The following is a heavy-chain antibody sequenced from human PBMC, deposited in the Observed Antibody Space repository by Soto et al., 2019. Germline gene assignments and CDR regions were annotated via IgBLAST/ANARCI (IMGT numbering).Heavy chain of an antibody. V-gene: IGHV1-69*04. J-gene: IGHJ4*02. D-gene: IGHD2-15*01. Sequence: GASVKVSCKASGGTFSSDTISWVRQAPGQGLEWMGRIIPIVTIITYAPKFQGRLTITADESTSTAYMELSSLRSEDTAVYYCARDLGGWPDYWGQGTLVTVSS. CDR2: IIPIVTII. CDR1: GGTFSSDT. CDR3: ARDLGGWPDY.